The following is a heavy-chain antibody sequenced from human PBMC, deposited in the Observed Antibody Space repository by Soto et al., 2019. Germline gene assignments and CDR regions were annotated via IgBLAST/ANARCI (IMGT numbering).Heavy chain of an antibody. CDR1: GGSISSSSYY. CDR3: ARGNYDFWSGYYKRYYFDY. Sequence: PSETLSLTCTVSGGSISSSSYYWGWIRQPPGKGLEWIGEINHSGSTNYNPSLKSRVTISVDTSKNQFSLQLNSVTPEDTAVYYCARGNYDFWSGYYKRYYFDYWGQGTLVTVSS. D-gene: IGHD3-3*01. J-gene: IGHJ4*02. V-gene: IGHV4-39*07. CDR2: INHSGST.